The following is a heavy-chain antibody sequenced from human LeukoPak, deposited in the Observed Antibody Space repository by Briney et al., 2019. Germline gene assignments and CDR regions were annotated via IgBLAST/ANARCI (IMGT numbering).Heavy chain of an antibody. D-gene: IGHD7-27*01. CDR2: IYTSGST. CDR1: GGSISSYY. Sequence: KSSETLSLTCTVSGGSISSYYWSWIRQPAGKGLEWIGRIYTSGSTNHNPSLKSRVTISVDKSKNQFSLKLSSVTAADTAVYYCARELGSLGRVDYWGQGTLVTVSP. CDR3: ARELGSLGRVDY. J-gene: IGHJ4*02. V-gene: IGHV4-4*07.